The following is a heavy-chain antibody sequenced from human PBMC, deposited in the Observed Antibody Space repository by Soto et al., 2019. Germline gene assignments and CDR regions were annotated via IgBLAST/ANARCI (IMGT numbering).Heavy chain of an antibody. V-gene: IGHV3-23*01. J-gene: IGHJ6*02. D-gene: IGHD1-26*01. CDR2: ISGSGGST. Sequence: LRLSCAASGFTFSSYAMSWVRQAPGKGLEWVSAISGSGGSTYYADSVKGRFTISRDNSKNTLYLQMNSLRAEDTAVYYCWGFNSGSYFGDGMDVWGQGTTVTVSS. CDR1: GFTFSSYA. CDR3: WGFNSGSYFGDGMDV.